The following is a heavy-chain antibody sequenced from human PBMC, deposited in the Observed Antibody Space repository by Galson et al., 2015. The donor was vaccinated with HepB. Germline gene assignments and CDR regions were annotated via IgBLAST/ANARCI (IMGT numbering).Heavy chain of an antibody. CDR3: ARAPTDTLFDY. CDR2: IIPILGIA. V-gene: IGHV1-69*02. Sequence: SVKVSCKASGGTFSSYTISWVRQAPGQGLGWMGRIIPILGIANYAQKFQGRVTITADKSTSTAYMELSSLRSEDTAVYYCARAPTDTLFDYWGQGTLVTVSS. J-gene: IGHJ4*02. CDR1: GGTFSSYT. D-gene: IGHD2-2*02.